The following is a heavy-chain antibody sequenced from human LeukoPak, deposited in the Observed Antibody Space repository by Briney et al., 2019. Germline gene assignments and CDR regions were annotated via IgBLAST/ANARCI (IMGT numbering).Heavy chain of an antibody. J-gene: IGHJ4*02. D-gene: IGHD3-10*01. Sequence: GGSLRLSCAASGFTFSSYGMYWVRQAPGKGLEWVSSISSSSSYIYYADSVKGRFTISRDNAKNSLYLQMNSLRAEDTAVYYCARDLITMVRGVIGYWGQGTLVTVSS. CDR1: GFTFSSYG. CDR2: ISSSSSYI. V-gene: IGHV3-21*01. CDR3: ARDLITMVRGVIGY.